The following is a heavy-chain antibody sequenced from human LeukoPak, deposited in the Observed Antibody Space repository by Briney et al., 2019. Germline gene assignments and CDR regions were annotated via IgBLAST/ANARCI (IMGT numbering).Heavy chain of an antibody. Sequence: GGSLRLSCAASGFTFSDYYMSWIRQAPGKGLEWVSYISRGGNTIYYADSVKGRFTISRDNAKNSLYLQMNSPRAEDTAVYYCATLSRTWDFEYWGQGTLVAVSS. CDR1: GFTFSDYY. J-gene: IGHJ4*02. CDR3: ATLSRTWDFEY. D-gene: IGHD1-26*01. CDR2: ISRGGNTI. V-gene: IGHV3-11*01.